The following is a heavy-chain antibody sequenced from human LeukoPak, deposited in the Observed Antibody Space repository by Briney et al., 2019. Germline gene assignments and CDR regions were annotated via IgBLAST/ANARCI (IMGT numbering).Heavy chain of an antibody. J-gene: IGHJ4*02. CDR1: GGTISSGGDF. Sequence: SETLSLTCIVSGGTISSGGDFWSWFRQHPGKGLEWIGYIYYNGFTYYNPSLKSRVTISVDTSKNQFSLEVSSVTAADTAVYYCARSYASSGLDHWGQGTLVTVSS. CDR2: IYYNGFT. D-gene: IGHD3-16*01. CDR3: ARSYASSGLDH. V-gene: IGHV4-31*03.